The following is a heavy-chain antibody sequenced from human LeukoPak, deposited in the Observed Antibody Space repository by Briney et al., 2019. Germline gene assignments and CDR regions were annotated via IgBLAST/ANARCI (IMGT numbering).Heavy chain of an antibody. D-gene: IGHD2-2*01. J-gene: IGHJ5*02. CDR2: INPNSGGT. CDR1: GYTFTGYY. CDR3: ARDRVVVPAAKRGGFDP. V-gene: IGHV1-2*02. Sequence: GASVKVSCKASGYTFTGYYMHWVRQAPGQGLEWMGWINPNSGGTNYAQKFQGRVTMTRDTSISTAYMELSRLRSDDTAVYYCARDRVVVPAAKRGGFDPWGQGTLVTVSS.